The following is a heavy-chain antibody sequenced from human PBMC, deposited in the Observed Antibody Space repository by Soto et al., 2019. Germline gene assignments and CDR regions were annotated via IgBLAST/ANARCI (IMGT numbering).Heavy chain of an antibody. CDR3: ARGRLSGYGGYDSRVTAPYYFDY. CDR1: GGIFNNYA. Sequence: SVKGSCKASGGIFNNYAISWVRQAPVQGLEWMGGIIPVFGTTNYAQKFQGRITITADESTSTAYMEMSSLRSEDTAVYYCARGRLSGYGGYDSRVTAPYYFDYWGRGTLVTVSS. J-gene: IGHJ4*02. D-gene: IGHD5-12*01. CDR2: IIPVFGTT. V-gene: IGHV1-69*01.